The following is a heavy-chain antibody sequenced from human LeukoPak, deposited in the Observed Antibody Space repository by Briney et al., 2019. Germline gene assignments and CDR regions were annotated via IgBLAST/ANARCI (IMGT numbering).Heavy chain of an antibody. Sequence: SETLSLTCAVYGGSFSGYYWSWIRQPPGKGLEWIGEINHSGSTNYNPSLKSRVTISVDTSKNQFSLKLSSVTAADTAVYYCASLYGDPDYWGQGTLVIVSS. D-gene: IGHD4-17*01. J-gene: IGHJ4*02. CDR1: GGSFSGYY. CDR2: INHSGST. V-gene: IGHV4-34*01. CDR3: ASLYGDPDY.